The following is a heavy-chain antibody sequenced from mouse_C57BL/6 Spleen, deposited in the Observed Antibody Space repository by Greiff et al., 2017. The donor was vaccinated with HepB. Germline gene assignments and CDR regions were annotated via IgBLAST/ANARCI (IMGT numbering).Heavy chain of an antibody. CDR1: GYTFTDYE. J-gene: IGHJ1*03. D-gene: IGHD2-3*01. V-gene: IGHV1-15*01. CDR3: TRKDDGYYTGWYFDV. Sequence: QVQLQQSGAELVRPGASVTLSCKASGYTFTDYEMHWVKQTPVHGLEWIGAIDPETGGTAYNQKFKGKAILTADKSSSTAYMELRSLTSEDSAVYYCTRKDDGYYTGWYFDVWGTGTTVTVSS. CDR2: IDPETGGT.